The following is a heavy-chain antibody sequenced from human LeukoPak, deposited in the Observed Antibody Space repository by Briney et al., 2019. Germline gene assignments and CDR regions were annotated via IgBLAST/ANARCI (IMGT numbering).Heavy chain of an antibody. J-gene: IGHJ4*02. V-gene: IGHV3-21*01. CDR3: ARSSGYDSPLYY. CDR1: GFTFSSYS. D-gene: IGHD5-12*01. Sequence: GGSLRLPCAASGFTFSSYSMNWVRQAPGKGLEWVSSISSSSSYIYYADSVKGRFTISRDNAKNSLYLQMNSLRAEDTAAYYCARSSGYDSPLYYWGQGTLVTVSS. CDR2: ISSSSSYI.